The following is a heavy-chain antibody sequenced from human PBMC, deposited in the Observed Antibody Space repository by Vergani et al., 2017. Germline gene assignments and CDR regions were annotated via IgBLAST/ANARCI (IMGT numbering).Heavy chain of an antibody. Sequence: EVQLVESGGGLVQPGGSLRLSCAASGFTFSNYWMTWVRQAPGKGLEWVANIKQDGSEKYYVDSVKGRFTISRDNAKNSLYMQMNSLRAEDTAVYYCASMMDPHTCFDPWGQGTLVTVSS. CDR1: GFTFSNYW. V-gene: IGHV3-7*03. D-gene: IGHD3-16*01. CDR2: IKQDGSEK. J-gene: IGHJ5*02. CDR3: ASMMDPHTCFDP.